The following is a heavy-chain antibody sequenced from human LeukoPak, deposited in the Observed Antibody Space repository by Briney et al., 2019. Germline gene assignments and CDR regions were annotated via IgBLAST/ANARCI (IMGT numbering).Heavy chain of an antibody. CDR3: ARGRYGDYGFDY. CDR2: MNPNSGNT. J-gene: IGHJ4*02. D-gene: IGHD4-17*01. Sequence: ASVKVSCKASVYTFTSYDINWVRQATGQGLEWMGWMNPNSGNTGYAQKFQGRVTMTTNTSITTAYMELSSLRSEDTAVYYCARGRYGDYGFDYWGQGTLVTVSS. CDR1: VYTFTSYD. V-gene: IGHV1-8*01.